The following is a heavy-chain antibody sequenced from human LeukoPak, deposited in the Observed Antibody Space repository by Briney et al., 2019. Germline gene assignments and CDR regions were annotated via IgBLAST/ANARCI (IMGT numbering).Heavy chain of an antibody. CDR2: IRSKAYGGTT. Sequence: GGSLRLSCTASGFTFGDYAMSWVRQAPGKGLEWVGFIRSKAYGGTTEYAASVKGRFTISRDDSKSIAYLQMNSLKTEDTAVYYCTRGGPNYDFWSGPIFDYWGQGTLVTVSS. CDR1: GFTFGDYA. J-gene: IGHJ4*02. V-gene: IGHV3-49*04. D-gene: IGHD3-3*01. CDR3: TRGGPNYDFWSGPIFDY.